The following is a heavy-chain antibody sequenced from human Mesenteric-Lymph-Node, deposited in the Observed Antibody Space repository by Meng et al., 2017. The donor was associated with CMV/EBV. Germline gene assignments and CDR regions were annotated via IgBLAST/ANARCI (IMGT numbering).Heavy chain of an antibody. Sequence: ASVKVSCKASGYTFTGYYMHWVRQAPGQGLEWMGWINPNSGGTNYAQKFQGRVTMTRDTSISTAYMELSRLRSDDTAVYYCARAGYCSRTSCYRPIYYYGMDVWGQGTTVTVSS. CDR3: ARAGYCSRTSCYRPIYYYGMDV. V-gene: IGHV1-2*02. CDR1: GYTFTGYY. J-gene: IGHJ6*02. D-gene: IGHD2-2*01. CDR2: INPNSGGT.